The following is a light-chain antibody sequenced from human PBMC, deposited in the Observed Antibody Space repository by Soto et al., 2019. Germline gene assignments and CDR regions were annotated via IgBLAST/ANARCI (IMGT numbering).Light chain of an antibody. V-gene: IGKV3-11*01. Sequence: EIVLTQSPATVSLSPGERATLSCRASQSVSIYLAWYQQKPGQAPRLLIYDASNRASDIPARFSGSGSETDFSLTISSRGPEYFAIYYCQQRSNWPLAVGGATKVDIK. CDR1: QSVSIY. J-gene: IGKJ4*01. CDR2: DAS. CDR3: QQRSNWPLA.